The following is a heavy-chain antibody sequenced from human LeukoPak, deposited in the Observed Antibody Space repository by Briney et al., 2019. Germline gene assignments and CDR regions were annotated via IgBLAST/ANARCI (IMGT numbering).Heavy chain of an antibody. CDR3: PSSYQFDDSGYCPFDY. CDR2: ISSNGGST. CDR1: GFSFSSIA. D-gene: IGHD3-22*01. J-gene: IGHJ4*02. Sequence: GGSLRLSCAASGFSFSSIAMHWVRQAPGKGLEYVSGISSNGGSTNYASSVKGRFIFSRDNSKNTLNLQMGSLRAEDMAVYYCPSSYQFDDSGYCPFDYWGQGTLVTVSS. V-gene: IGHV3-64*01.